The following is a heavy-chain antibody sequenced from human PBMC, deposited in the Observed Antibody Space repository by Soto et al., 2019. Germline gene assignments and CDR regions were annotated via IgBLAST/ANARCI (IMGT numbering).Heavy chain of an antibody. Sequence: SETLSLTCAVYGGSFSGYYWTWIRQPPGTGLEWIGEINHSGSTNYNPSLKSRVTISVDTSKNQFSLKLTSVTAADTAVYYCARFSGDYDILTGYPHDAFDIWGQGTMVTVSS. J-gene: IGHJ3*02. CDR3: ARFSGDYDILTGYPHDAFDI. D-gene: IGHD3-9*01. CDR2: INHSGST. CDR1: GGSFSGYY. V-gene: IGHV4-34*01.